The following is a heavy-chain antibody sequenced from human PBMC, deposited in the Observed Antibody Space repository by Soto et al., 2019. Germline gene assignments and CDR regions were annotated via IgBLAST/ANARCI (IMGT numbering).Heavy chain of an antibody. CDR1: GYSFAPYW. V-gene: IGHV5-51*01. J-gene: IGHJ6*02. CDR2: IYPADSDT. CDR3: ARQYADTSMGGYYYTGLDV. D-gene: IGHD5-18*01. Sequence: GESLNISCDGFGYSFAPYWIGWVRQMPGKGLEWMGIIYPADSDTRYSPSFQGQVTISADKSISTAYLQWSSLKASDTAKYYCARQYADTSMGGYYYTGLDVWGQGTTVTVSS.